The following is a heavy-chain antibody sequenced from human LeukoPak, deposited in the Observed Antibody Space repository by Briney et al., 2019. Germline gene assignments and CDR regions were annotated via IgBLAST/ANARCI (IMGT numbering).Heavy chain of an antibody. CDR1: GGSISSSSYY. V-gene: IGHV4-39*01. D-gene: IGHD6-6*01. Sequence: KPSETLSLTCTVSGGSISSSSYYWGWIRQPPGKGLEWIGSIYYSGSTYYNPSLKSRVTISVDTSKSQFSLKLSSVTAADTAVYYCARRVYSSSSYFDYWGQGTLVTVSS. CDR3: ARRVYSSSSYFDY. J-gene: IGHJ4*02. CDR2: IYYSGST.